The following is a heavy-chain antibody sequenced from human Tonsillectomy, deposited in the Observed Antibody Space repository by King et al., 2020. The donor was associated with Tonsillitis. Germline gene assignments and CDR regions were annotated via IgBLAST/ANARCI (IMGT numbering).Heavy chain of an antibody. Sequence: VQLVESGGGLVKPGGSLRLSCAASGFTFSNAWMSWVRQAPGKGLEWVGRIKSKTDGGTTDYAAPVKGRFTISRDDSKNTLYLQMNSLKTEDTAVYYCTTNYYGSGNYYSEYYYYYYGMDVWGQGTTVTVSS. D-gene: IGHD3-10*01. CDR2: IKSKTDGGTT. V-gene: IGHV3-15*01. J-gene: IGHJ6*02. CDR3: TTNYYGSGNYYSEYYYYYYGMDV. CDR1: GFTFSNAW.